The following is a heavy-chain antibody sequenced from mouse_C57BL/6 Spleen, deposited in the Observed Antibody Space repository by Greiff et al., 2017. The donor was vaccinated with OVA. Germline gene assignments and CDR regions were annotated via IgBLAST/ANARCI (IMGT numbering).Heavy chain of an antibody. V-gene: IGHV1-15*01. J-gene: IGHJ1*03. Sequence: QVHLKESGAELVRPGASVTLSCKASGYTFTDYEMHWVKQTPVHGLEWIGAIDPETGGTAYNQKFKGKAILTADKSSSTAYMELRSLTSEDSAVYYCTRWSYGSLDFDVWGTGTTVTVSS. CDR3: TRWSYGSLDFDV. D-gene: IGHD2-12*01. CDR1: GYTFTDYE. CDR2: IDPETGGT.